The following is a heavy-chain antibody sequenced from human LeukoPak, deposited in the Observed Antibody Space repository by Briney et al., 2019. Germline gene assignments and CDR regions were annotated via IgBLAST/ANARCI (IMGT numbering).Heavy chain of an antibody. CDR1: GGSISSSSYY. J-gene: IGHJ5*02. Sequence: PSETLSLTCTVSGGSISSSSYYWGWIRQPPGKGLEWIGSIYYSGSTYYNPSLRGRVTMSQDTSKNQLYLRLTSVTAADTAIYYCARDDSSWYGRFDPWGQGTLVTVSS. CDR2: IYYSGST. CDR3: ARDDSSWYGRFDP. D-gene: IGHD6-13*01. V-gene: IGHV4-39*07.